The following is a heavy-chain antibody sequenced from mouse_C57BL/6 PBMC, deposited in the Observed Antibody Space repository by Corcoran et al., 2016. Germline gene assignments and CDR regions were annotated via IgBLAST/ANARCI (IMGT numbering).Heavy chain of an antibody. D-gene: IGHD1-1*01. J-gene: IGHJ1*03. CDR1: GYPFTTYG. Sequence: QIQLVQSGPEMKKPGETVKISCKASGYPFTTYGMSWVKQAPGKGLKWMGWINTYSGVPTYADDFKGRFAFSLETSASTAYLQINNLKNEDTATYFGARDYYCSSLYWYFDVWGTGTTVTVSS. CDR2: INTYSGVP. CDR3: ARDYYCSSLYWYFDV. V-gene: IGHV9-3*01.